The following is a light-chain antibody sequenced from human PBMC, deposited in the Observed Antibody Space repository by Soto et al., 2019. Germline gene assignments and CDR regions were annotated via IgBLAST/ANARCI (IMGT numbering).Light chain of an antibody. CDR2: DAY. Sequence: EIVLTQSPATLSLSPGERATLSCRASKIVSRDLAWYQQKPGKAPRLLIYDAYNRATGIPARFSGSGSGTDFTLTISSLEPEDFAVYYCQQRSDWPSTFGGGTKVQIK. CDR1: KIVSRD. CDR3: QQRSDWPST. J-gene: IGKJ4*01. V-gene: IGKV3-11*01.